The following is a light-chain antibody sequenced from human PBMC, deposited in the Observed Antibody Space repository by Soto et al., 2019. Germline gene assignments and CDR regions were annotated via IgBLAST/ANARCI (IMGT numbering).Light chain of an antibody. J-gene: IGKJ4*01. CDR2: GAA. CDR3: QQYNDWPPHA. V-gene: IGKV3-15*01. Sequence: EIVLTQSPATLSSFPGDRATISCRPCQSVRTNLAWYQLTPGQAASLLIYGAATRAPGVPARFSGTGSGTDFTLTISSLQSDDFGVYYCQQYNDWPPHAFGGGTKVDIK. CDR1: QSVRTN.